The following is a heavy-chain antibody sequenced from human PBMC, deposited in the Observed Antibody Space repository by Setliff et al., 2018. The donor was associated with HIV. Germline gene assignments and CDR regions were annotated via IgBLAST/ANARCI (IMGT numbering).Heavy chain of an antibody. CDR2: IYFTGST. J-gene: IGHJ4*02. CDR3: AREGPNTYSFDY. CDR1: GASISSHY. V-gene: IGHV4-59*11. Sequence: PSETLSLTCTVSGASISSHYWSWIRQSPGKELEWIRYIYFTGSTNYNPPLQSRVSISMDASSNKFSLKVTSVTAADTAVYYCAREGPNTYSFDYWGQGTLVTVSS.